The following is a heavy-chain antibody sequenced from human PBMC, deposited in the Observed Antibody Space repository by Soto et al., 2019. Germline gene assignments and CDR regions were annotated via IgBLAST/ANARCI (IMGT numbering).Heavy chain of an antibody. D-gene: IGHD3-10*01. J-gene: IGHJ5*02. CDR3: AVDRYYYGSGIPSRWSWFDP. CDR1: GLPFNSSA. Sequence: SVKVSCKASGLPFNSSALQWVGQARGQRLEGIGWIVVGSGNTNYAQKFQERVTITRDMSTSTAYMELSSLRSEDTAVYYCAVDRYYYGSGIPSRWSWFDPWGQGTLVTVSS. V-gene: IGHV1-58*01. CDR2: IVVGSGNT.